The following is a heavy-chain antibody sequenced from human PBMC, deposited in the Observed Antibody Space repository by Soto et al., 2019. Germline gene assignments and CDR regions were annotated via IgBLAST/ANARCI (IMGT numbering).Heavy chain of an antibody. CDR3: ARVVRLMSATTCPSLGY. CDR2: MNPNSGNT. Sequence: QVQLVQSGAEVKKPGASVKVSCKASGYTFTSYDINWVRQATGQGLEWMGWMNPNSGNTGYAQKFQGRVTMTRNTRKSKAYMEQRNLRSQNPAVYYLARVVRLMSATTCPSLGYWGHGTLVTVSS. J-gene: IGHJ4*01. CDR1: GYTFTSYD. V-gene: IGHV1-8*01. D-gene: IGHD1-26*01.